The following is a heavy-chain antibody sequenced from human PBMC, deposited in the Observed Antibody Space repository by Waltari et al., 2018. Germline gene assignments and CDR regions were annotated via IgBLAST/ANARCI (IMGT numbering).Heavy chain of an antibody. CDR1: GYSISSGYY. CDR2: IDQSGST. V-gene: IGHV4-38-2*01. D-gene: IGHD1-26*01. CDR3: ARQGVGAFDY. Sequence: QVQLQESGPGLVKPSETLSLTCAVSGYSISSGYYWGCIRQPPGKGLEWIGSIDQSGSTTYNPSLKSRVTLSVDTSKNQVSLKLSSVTAADTAVYYWARQGVGAFDYWVQGTLVTVSS. J-gene: IGHJ4*02.